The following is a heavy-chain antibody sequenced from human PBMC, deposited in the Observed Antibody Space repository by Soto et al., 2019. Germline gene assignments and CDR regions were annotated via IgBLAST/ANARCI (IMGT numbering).Heavy chain of an antibody. D-gene: IGHD3-3*01. CDR1: GGSISSGGYY. V-gene: IGHV4-31*03. Sequence: PSETLSLTCTVSGGSISSGGYYWSWIRHRPGKGLEWIGYIYYSGSTYYNPSLKSRVTISVDTSKNQFPLKLSSVTAADMAVYYCAREALGIFGRPPRYYYGMDVWGQGTTVTVSS. CDR3: AREALGIFGRPPRYYYGMDV. J-gene: IGHJ6*02. CDR2: IYYSGST.